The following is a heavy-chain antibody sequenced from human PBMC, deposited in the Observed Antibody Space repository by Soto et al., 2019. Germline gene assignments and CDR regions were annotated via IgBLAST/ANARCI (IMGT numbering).Heavy chain of an antibody. CDR2: IIPIFGTA. D-gene: IGHD6-19*01. V-gene: IGHV1-69*13. CDR1: GGTFSSYA. J-gene: IGHJ5*02. CDR3: GTDPTRAVAGRAYNWFDP. Sequence: SVKVSCKASGGTFSSYAISWVRQAPGQGREWMGGIIPIFGTANYAQKFQGRVTITADESTSTADMELSSLRSEDTAVYYCGTDPTRAVAGRAYNWFDPWGQGTLVTVSS.